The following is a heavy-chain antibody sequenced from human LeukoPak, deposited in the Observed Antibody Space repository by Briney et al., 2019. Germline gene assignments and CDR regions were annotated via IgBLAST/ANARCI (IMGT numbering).Heavy chain of an antibody. V-gene: IGHV6-1*01. Sequence: SQTLSLTCAISGVSVSSTSSAWTWFRQSPSRGLEWLGRTYYRSRWSSDYALSVQSRLTIKPDTSKNQFSLQLNSVTPEDSAVYYCARGIGDSWGQGILVTVSS. CDR1: GVSVSSTSSA. J-gene: IGHJ5*02. CDR2: TYYRSRWSS. D-gene: IGHD3-10*01. CDR3: ARGIGDS.